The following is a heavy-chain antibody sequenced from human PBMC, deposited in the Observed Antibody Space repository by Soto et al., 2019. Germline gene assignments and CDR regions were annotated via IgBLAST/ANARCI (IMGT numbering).Heavy chain of an antibody. CDR3: ARGRTIFGVVNFDY. V-gene: IGHV1-69*01. Sequence: QVQLVQSGAEVKKPGSSVKVSCKASGGTLSNYAIAWVRLAPGQGLEWVGGVIPIFSIMKYAQKFQVRVTFTADDSTNTAYMELSSLTSEDTAVYYCARGRTIFGVVNFDYWGQGTLVTVSS. CDR1: GGTLSNYA. D-gene: IGHD3-3*01. J-gene: IGHJ4*02. CDR2: VIPIFSIM.